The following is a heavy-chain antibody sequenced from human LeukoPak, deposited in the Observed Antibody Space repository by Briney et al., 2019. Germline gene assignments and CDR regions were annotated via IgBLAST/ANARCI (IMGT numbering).Heavy chain of an antibody. CDR1: GFTFSSYA. CDR2: ISGSDGTT. CDR3: AKGRSSGTPYYFDY. V-gene: IGHV3-23*01. Sequence: GGSLRLSCAASGFTFSSYAMSWVRQAPGKGLEWVSSISGSDGTTYYADSVKGRFTISRDNSKYTLSLQMNSLRTEDTAVYYCAKGRSSGTPYYFDYWGQGTLVTVSS. J-gene: IGHJ4*02. D-gene: IGHD3-22*01.